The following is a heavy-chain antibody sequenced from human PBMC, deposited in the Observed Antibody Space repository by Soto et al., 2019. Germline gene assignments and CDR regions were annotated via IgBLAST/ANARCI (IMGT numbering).Heavy chain of an antibody. J-gene: IGHJ4*02. D-gene: IGHD2-21*02. CDR2: ISYDGSNK. Sequence: HPGGSLRLSCAASGFTFSSYAMHWVRQAPGKGLEWVAVISYDGSNKYYADSVKGRFTISRDNSKNTLYLQMNSLRAEDTAVYYCARDSEAYCGGDCYSGYFDYWGQGTLVTVSS. CDR3: ARDSEAYCGGDCYSGYFDY. CDR1: GFTFSSYA. V-gene: IGHV3-30-3*01.